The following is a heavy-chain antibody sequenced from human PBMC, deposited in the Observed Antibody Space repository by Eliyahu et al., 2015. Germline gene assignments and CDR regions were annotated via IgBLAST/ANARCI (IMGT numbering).Heavy chain of an antibody. J-gene: IGHJ4*02. CDR3: ARLYDFLDY. Sequence: QLVQSGAEVKKPGASVKVSCKASGYTFTSYAMHWVRQAPGQRLXWMGWINAGNGNTKYXQKFQGRVTITRDTSASTAYMELSSLRSEDTAVYYCARLYDFLDYWGQGTLVTVSS. CDR1: GYTFTSYA. D-gene: IGHD3-3*01. V-gene: IGHV1-3*01. CDR2: INAGNGNT.